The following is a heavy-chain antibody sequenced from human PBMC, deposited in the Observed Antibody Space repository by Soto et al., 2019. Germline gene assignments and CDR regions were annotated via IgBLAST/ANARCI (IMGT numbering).Heavy chain of an antibody. CDR3: ATADYGGNAGFGY. V-gene: IGHV1-18*01. Sequence: GASVKVSCKASGYTFTSYGINWVRQAPGQGLEWMGWISAYNGNTNYAQKLQGRVTMTTDTSTTTAYMELRSLRSDDTAVYYCATADYGGNAGFGYWGQGTLVTVSS. J-gene: IGHJ4*02. D-gene: IGHD4-17*01. CDR2: ISAYNGNT. CDR1: GYTFTSYG.